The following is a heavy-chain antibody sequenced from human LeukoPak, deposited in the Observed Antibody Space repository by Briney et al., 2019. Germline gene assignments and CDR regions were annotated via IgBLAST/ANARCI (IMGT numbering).Heavy chain of an antibody. CDR1: GFTFDDYG. CDR2: INWNGGST. Sequence: GGSLRLSCAASGFTFDDYGMSWVRQAPGKGLEWVSGINWNGGSTGYADSVKGRFTISRDNAKNSLYLQMNSLRAEDTALYYCARGGYSYGLSYYFDYWGQGTLVTVSS. CDR3: ARGGYSYGLSYYFDY. J-gene: IGHJ4*02. D-gene: IGHD5-18*01. V-gene: IGHV3-20*04.